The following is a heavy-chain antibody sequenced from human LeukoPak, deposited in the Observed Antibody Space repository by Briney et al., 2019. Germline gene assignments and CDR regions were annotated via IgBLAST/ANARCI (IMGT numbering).Heavy chain of an antibody. D-gene: IGHD2-21*02. CDR1: GSSISYYY. CDR2: IYTSGNT. V-gene: IGHV4-4*07. Sequence: PSETLSLTCSVSGSSISYYYWSWLRQPAGKGLEYIGLIYTSGNTNYNPSLKSRVSMSVDTSKNQFSLTLSSVTAADTATYYCVRGANVVTSYYYYYMDVWGKGTTVTVSS. CDR3: VRGANVVTSYYYYYMDV. J-gene: IGHJ6*03.